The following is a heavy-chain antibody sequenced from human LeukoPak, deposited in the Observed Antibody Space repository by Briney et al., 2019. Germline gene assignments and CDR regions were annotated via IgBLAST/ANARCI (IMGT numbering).Heavy chain of an antibody. CDR1: GGSISSGYYY. CDR2: IYYSGST. Sequence: SETLSLTCTVSGGSISSGYYYWSWIRQPPGKGLEWIVYIYYSGSTYYNPSLKSRVTISVDTSKNQFSLKLSSVTAADTAVYYCARDLSPAGYGMDVWGQGTTVTVSS. D-gene: IGHD2-15*01. V-gene: IGHV4-30-4*01. J-gene: IGHJ6*02. CDR3: ARDLSPAGYGMDV.